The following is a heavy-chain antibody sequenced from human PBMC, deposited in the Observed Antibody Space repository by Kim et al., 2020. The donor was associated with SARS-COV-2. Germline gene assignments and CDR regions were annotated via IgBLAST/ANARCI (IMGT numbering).Heavy chain of an antibody. D-gene: IGHD6-19*01. CDR3: ARDSIAVAGSGGTFDY. J-gene: IGHJ4*02. CDR2: ISAYNGNT. V-gene: IGHV1-18*01. Sequence: ASVKVSCKASGYTFTSYGISWVRQAPGQGLEWMGWISAYNGNTNYAQKLQGRVTMTTDTSTSTAYMELRSLRSDDTAVYYCARDSIAVAGSGGTFDYWGQGTLVTVSS. CDR1: GYTFTSYG.